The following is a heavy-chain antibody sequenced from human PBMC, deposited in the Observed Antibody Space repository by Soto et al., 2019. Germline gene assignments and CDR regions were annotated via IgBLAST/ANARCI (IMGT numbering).Heavy chain of an antibody. CDR2: IYPGDSDT. CDR3: ARGHTIFGVVIDHYYYYGMDV. CDR1: GYSFTSYW. J-gene: IGHJ6*02. V-gene: IGHV5-51*01. D-gene: IGHD3-3*01. Sequence: PGESLKISCKGSGYSFTSYWIGWVRQMPGKGLEWMGIIYPGDSDTRYSPSFQGQVTISADKSISTAYLQWSSLKASDTAMYYCARGHTIFGVVIDHYYYYGMDVWGQGTTVTVSS.